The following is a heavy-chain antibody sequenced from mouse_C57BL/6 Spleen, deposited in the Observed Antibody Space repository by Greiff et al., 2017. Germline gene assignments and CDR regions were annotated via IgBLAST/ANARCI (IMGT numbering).Heavy chain of an antibody. D-gene: IGHD1-1*01. J-gene: IGHJ2*01. CDR3: ARYGTTVVADY. Sequence: QVQLQQPGPELVKPGASVKLSCKASGYTFTSSWMHWVKQRPGQGLEWIGNINPSNGGTNYNEKFKSKATLTVDKSSSTAYMQLSSLTSEDSAVYYCARYGTTVVADYWGQGTTLTVSS. V-gene: IGHV1-53*01. CDR2: INPSNGGT. CDR1: GYTFTSSW.